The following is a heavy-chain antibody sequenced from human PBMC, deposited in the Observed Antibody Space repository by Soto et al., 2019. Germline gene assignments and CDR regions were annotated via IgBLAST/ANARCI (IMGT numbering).Heavy chain of an antibody. V-gene: IGHV3-23*01. CDR3: AKELSNPVFVYFDY. CDR1: GFTFTANA. D-gene: IGHD3-3*01. CDR2: ISGSGGST. Sequence: EVQLLESGGGLVQPGGSLRPSWAASGFTFTANAMDWVPQPPGKGWEWVPAISGSGGSTYYANPVRGRFTISRDNSKNTLYLQMNSLRAEDTAVYYCAKELSNPVFVYFDYWGQGTLVTVSS. J-gene: IGHJ4*02.